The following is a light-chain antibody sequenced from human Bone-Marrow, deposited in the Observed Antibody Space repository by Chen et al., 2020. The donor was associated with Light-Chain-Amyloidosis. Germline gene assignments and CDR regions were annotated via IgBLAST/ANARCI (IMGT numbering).Light chain of an antibody. CDR3: QQYDSSPPMYT. V-gene: IGKV3-20*01. CDR1: QSISSNY. J-gene: IGKJ2*01. Sequence: EIVLTQSPGTLSLSPGERATLSCRASQSISSNYLAWHQQKPGQAPRLLIYGASIRATGIPDRFSGSGSGTDFPLTISRLEAEDFAVYYCQQYDSSPPMYTFGQGTKLEIK. CDR2: GAS.